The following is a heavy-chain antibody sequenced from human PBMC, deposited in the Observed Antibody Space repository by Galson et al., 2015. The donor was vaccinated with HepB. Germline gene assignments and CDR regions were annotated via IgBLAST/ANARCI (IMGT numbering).Heavy chain of an antibody. Sequence: SETLSLTCAVYDGSFSGYYWSWIRQPPGKGLEWIGEINLGGNRNYKSSLKGRVTIAVDTSKSQFSLKLSSVTAADTAVYYCARGVVRRTTRFLDPWGPGTLVTVSS. CDR1: DGSFSGYY. CDR3: ARGVVRRTTRFLDP. J-gene: IGHJ5*02. V-gene: IGHV4-34*01. CDR2: INLGGNR. D-gene: IGHD1-14*01.